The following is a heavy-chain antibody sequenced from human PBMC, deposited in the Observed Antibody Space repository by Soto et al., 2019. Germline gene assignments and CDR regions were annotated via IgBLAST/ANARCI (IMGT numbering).Heavy chain of an antibody. CDR3: ARGGRKIFGVSYGMDV. D-gene: IGHD3-3*01. CDR1: GYTFTGYY. J-gene: IGHJ6*02. Sequence: ASVKVSCKASGYTFTGYYMHWVRQAPGQGLEWMGWINPNSGGTNYAQKFQGRVTMTRDTSISTAYMELSRLRSDDTAVYYCARGGRKIFGVSYGMDVWGQGTTVTVSS. CDR2: INPNSGGT. V-gene: IGHV1-2*02.